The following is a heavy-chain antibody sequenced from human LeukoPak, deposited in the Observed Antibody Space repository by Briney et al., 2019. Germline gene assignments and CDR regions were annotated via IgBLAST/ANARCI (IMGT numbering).Heavy chain of an antibody. J-gene: IGHJ6*02. D-gene: IGHD3-9*01. Sequence: SETLSLTCAVYGGSFSGYYWSWIRQPPGKGLEWIGEINHSGSTNYNPSLKSRVTISVDTSKNQFSLKLSSVTAADTAVYYCARGVLTGYFSSFYYGTDVWGQGTTVTVSS. CDR1: GGSFSGYY. CDR3: ARGVLTGYFSSFYYGTDV. V-gene: IGHV4-34*01. CDR2: INHSGST.